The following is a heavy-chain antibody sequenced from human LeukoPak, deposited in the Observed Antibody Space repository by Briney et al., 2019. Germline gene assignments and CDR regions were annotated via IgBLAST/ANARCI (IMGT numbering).Heavy chain of an antibody. Sequence: AAAKVSCKASGYTFTGYYMHWVRQAPGQGFEWMGWINLNSGGTNYAQKFQGRVTMTRDTSISTAYMEVSRLTSDDTAVYYCARGRDYGDNSGAVWVYWGQGTLVTASS. J-gene: IGHJ4*02. CDR2: INLNSGGT. D-gene: IGHD4-17*01. V-gene: IGHV1-2*02. CDR3: ARGRDYGDNSGAVWVY. CDR1: GYTFTGYY.